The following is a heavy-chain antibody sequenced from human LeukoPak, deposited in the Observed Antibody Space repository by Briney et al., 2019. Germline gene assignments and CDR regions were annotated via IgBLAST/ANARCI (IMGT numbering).Heavy chain of an antibody. CDR1: GYTFTGYY. CDR3: AREEANTRIHFAY. CDR2: INPNSGYT. D-gene: IGHD3-22*01. V-gene: IGHV1-2*02. J-gene: IGHJ4*02. Sequence: GASVKVSCKASGYTFTGYYIHWLRQAPGQRLEWMGYINPNSGYTNYAQKFQDRVTVTRDTSISTAYMELSRLRSDDTAVYYCAREEANTRIHFAYWGQGTLVTVSS.